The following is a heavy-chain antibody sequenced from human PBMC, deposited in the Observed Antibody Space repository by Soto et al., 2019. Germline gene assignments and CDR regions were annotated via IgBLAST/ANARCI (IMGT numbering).Heavy chain of an antibody. D-gene: IGHD1-1*01. CDR3: ARDLEGNSYYYYGMDV. CDR1: GGSISSYY. V-gene: IGHV4-4*07. Sequence: SETLSLTCPVSGGSISSYYGSWIRQPAGKGLEWIGRIYTSGSTNYNPSLKSRVTMSVDTSKNQFSLKLSSVTAADTAVYYCARDLEGNSYYYYGMDVWGQGTTVTVSS. CDR2: IYTSGST. J-gene: IGHJ6*02.